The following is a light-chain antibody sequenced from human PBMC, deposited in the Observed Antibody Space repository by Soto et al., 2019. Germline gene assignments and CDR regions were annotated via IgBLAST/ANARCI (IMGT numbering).Light chain of an antibody. CDR3: SSYTTNTSFV. Sequence: QSALTQPASVSGSPGQSITISCTGTSSDVGNYNYVSWYQQHPGKAPKIMIYDVSKRPSGVSHRLSGSKSGNTASLTISGLQGTDEADYSCSSYTTNTSFVFGTGTKVTVL. CDR2: DVS. V-gene: IGLV2-14*01. J-gene: IGLJ1*01. CDR1: SSDVGNYNY.